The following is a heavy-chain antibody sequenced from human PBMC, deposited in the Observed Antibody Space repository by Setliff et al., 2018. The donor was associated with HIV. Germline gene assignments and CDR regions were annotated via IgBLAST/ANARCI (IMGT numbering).Heavy chain of an antibody. J-gene: IGHJ1*01. CDR2: IIPMRNIA. CDR3: ATGWSEDPTLLQVEYFQH. Sequence: GASVKVSCKTSGGSFRTSVISWVRQAPGQGLQWMGGIIPMRNIAKYAQQFQDRVTMTADKSTTTAYMELRSLTSEDTAVYYCATGWSEDPTLLQVEYFQHWGQGTLVTVSS. D-gene: IGHD1-1*01. V-gene: IGHV1-69*10. CDR1: GGSFRTSV.